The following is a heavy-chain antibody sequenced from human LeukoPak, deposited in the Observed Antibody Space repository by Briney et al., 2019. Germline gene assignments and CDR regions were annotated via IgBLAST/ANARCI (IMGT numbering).Heavy chain of an antibody. D-gene: IGHD1-1*01. CDR3: ARDSGRREDY. CDR2: IKEDGSET. CDR1: GFTFSSYW. J-gene: IGHJ4*02. Sequence: GGSLRLSCAASGFTFSSYWMTWARQAPGKGLEWVANIKEDGSETYYMDSAKGRFTISRDNAKNSLYLQMNSLRDEDTAVYYCARDSGRREDYWGQGILVTVSS. V-gene: IGHV3-7*01.